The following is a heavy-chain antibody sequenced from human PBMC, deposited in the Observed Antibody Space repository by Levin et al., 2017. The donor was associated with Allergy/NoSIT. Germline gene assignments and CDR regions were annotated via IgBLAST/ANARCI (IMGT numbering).Heavy chain of an antibody. CDR2: ICGSGTTT. V-gene: IGHV3-23*01. Sequence: GESLKISCAASGFSFSTYAMGWVRRAPGKGLEWVSVICGSGTTTYYADSVKGRFTISRDESKNTLYLQMNSLRADDTAVYYCAKGRISSCYSEIDHWGPGIPVIVSS. CDR1: GFSFSTYA. J-gene: IGHJ4*02. CDR3: AKGRISSCYSEIDH. D-gene: IGHD2-15*01.